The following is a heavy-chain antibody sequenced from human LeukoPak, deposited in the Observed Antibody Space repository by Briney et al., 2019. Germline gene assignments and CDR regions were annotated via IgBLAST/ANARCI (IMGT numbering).Heavy chain of an antibody. CDR2: ISYDGSNK. V-gene: IGHV3-30-3*01. CDR1: GFTFSSYA. Sequence: GGSLRLSCAASGFTFSSYAMHWVRQAPGKGLEWVAVISYDGSNKYYADSVKGRFTISRDNSKNTLYLQMNSLRAEDTAVYYCARDSQGGLGSYQFDYWGQGTLVTVSS. J-gene: IGHJ4*02. CDR3: ARDSQGGLGSYQFDY. D-gene: IGHD1-26*01.